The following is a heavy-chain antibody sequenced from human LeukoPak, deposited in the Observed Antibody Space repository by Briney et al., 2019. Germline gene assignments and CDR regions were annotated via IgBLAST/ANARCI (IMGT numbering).Heavy chain of an antibody. CDR2: IIPIFGTA. CDR3: AREDGGGLYWFDP. Sequence: ASVKVSCKASGGTFSSYAISWVRQAPGQGLEWMGGIIPIFGTANYAQKFQGRVTITADKSTSTAYMELSSLRSEDTAVYYCAREDGGGLYWFDPWGQGTLVTVSS. J-gene: IGHJ5*02. D-gene: IGHD4-23*01. V-gene: IGHV1-69*06. CDR1: GGTFSSYA.